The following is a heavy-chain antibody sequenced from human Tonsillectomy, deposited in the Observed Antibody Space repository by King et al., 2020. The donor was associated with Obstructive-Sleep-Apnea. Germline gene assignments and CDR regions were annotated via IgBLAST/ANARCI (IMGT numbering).Heavy chain of an antibody. Sequence: QLVQSGAEVRKPGESLKISCKGSGYSFTNYWIDWVRQMPGKGLEWMGIIYPCDSVTRYSPSFQGQVTISADKSISTAYLQWSSLKASDTAMYYCARAAEWLFWFDPWGQGTLVTVSS. V-gene: IGHV5-51*01. CDR2: IYPCDSVT. D-gene: IGHD3-3*01. J-gene: IGHJ5*02. CDR1: GYSFTNYW. CDR3: ARAAEWLFWFDP.